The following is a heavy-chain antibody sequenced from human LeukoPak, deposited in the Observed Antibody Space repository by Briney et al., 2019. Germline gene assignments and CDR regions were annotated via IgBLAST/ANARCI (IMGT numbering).Heavy chain of an antibody. CDR3: ARDLFGKLDY. CDR2: IYYSGST. CDR1: GGSFSGYY. V-gene: IGHV4-34*01. J-gene: IGHJ4*02. D-gene: IGHD3-10*02. Sequence: SETLSLTCAVYGGSFSGYYWSWIRQPPGKGLEWIGSIYYSGSTYYNPSLKGRVTISVDTSKNQFSLKLSSVTAADTAVYYCARDLFGKLDYWGQGTLVTVSS.